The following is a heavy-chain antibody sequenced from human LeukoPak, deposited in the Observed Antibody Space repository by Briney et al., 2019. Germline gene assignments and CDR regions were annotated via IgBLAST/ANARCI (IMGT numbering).Heavy chain of an antibody. CDR3: ARNESSGYFDY. Sequence: SETLSLTCDVSDYSISSGNYWGWIRQPPGKGLEWIGSVYHSGSTHYSPSLKSRVTIAVDTSKNQFSLKLSSVTAADTAVYYCARNESSGYFDYWGQGTLVTVSS. CDR2: VYHSGST. V-gene: IGHV4-38-2*01. D-gene: IGHD3-22*01. J-gene: IGHJ4*02. CDR1: DYSISSGNY.